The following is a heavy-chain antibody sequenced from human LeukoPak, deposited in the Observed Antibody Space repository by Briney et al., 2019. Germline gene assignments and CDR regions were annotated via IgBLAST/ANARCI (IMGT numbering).Heavy chain of an antibody. D-gene: IGHD6-13*01. CDR3: ARPAAGTYYYYYMDV. CDR2: INWNGGST. V-gene: IGHV3-20*04. J-gene: IGHJ6*03. Sequence: GGSLRLSCTVSGFTVSSNSMSWVRQAPGKGLEWVSGINWNGGSTGCADSVKGRFTISRDNAKNSLYLQMNSLRAEDTALYYCARPAAGTYYYYYMDVWGKGTTVTVSS. CDR1: GFTVSSNS.